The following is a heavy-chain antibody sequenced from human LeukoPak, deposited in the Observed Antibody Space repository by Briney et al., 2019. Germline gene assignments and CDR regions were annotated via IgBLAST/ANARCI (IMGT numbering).Heavy chain of an antibody. D-gene: IGHD3-10*01. CDR3: ARGSLSRLSYYYGSGSPYFDY. Sequence: PGASVKVSCKASGYTFNGYYMHWVRQAPGQGLEWMGWINPNRGGTNYAQKFQGRVTMTRDTSISTAYMELSRLRSDDTAVYYCARGSLSRLSYYYGSGSPYFDYWGQGTLVTVSS. V-gene: IGHV1-2*02. CDR2: INPNRGGT. J-gene: IGHJ4*02. CDR1: GYTFNGYY.